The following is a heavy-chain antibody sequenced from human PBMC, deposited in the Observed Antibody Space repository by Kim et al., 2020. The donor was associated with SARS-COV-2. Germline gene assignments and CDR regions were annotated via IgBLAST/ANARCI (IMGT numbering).Heavy chain of an antibody. V-gene: IGHV4-31*03. J-gene: IGHJ4*02. CDR1: GGSISSGGYY. CDR3: ARDRLAAAGGDY. D-gene: IGHD6-13*01. Sequence: SETLSLTCTVSGGSISSGGYYWSWIRQHPGKGLEWIGYIYYSGSTYYNPSLKSRVTISVDTSKNQFSLKLSSVTAADTAVYYCARDRLAAAGGDYWGQGTLVTVSS. CDR2: IYYSGST.